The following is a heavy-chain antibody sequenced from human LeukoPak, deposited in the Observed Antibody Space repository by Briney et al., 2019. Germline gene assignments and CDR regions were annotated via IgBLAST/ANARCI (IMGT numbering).Heavy chain of an antibody. Sequence: GGSLRLSCAVSGFTFSDYYMSWIRQAPGKGLEWVSYISSGGSTISHADSVKGRFTISRDNAENSLYLQMNSLRAEGTAVYYCARRAAGGRCFDYWGQGTLVTVSS. D-gene: IGHD6-13*01. CDR3: ARRAAGGRCFDY. J-gene: IGHJ4*02. V-gene: IGHV3-11*01. CDR2: ISSGGSTI. CDR1: GFTFSDYY.